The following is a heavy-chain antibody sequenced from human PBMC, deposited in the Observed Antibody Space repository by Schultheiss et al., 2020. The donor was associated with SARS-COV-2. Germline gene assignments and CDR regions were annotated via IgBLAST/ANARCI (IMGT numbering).Heavy chain of an antibody. CDR3: ARRGPGITGTKGDYYYYGMDV. V-gene: IGHV4-39*07. CDR2: IYHSGST. D-gene: IGHD1-20*01. CDR1: GGSISSSSYY. J-gene: IGHJ6*02. Sequence: SETLSLTCTVSGGSISSSSYYWGWIRQPPGKGLEWIGYIYHSGSTNYNPSLKSRVTISVDTSKNQFSLKLSSVTAADTAVYYCARRGPGITGTKGDYYYYGMDVWGQGTTVTVSS.